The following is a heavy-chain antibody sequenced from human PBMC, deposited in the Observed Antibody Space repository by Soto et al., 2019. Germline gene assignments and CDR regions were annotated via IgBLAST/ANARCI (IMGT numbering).Heavy chain of an antibody. CDR1: GGSVSTGDYY. D-gene: IGHD2-8*01. CDR3: ARRALPQCINGVCYKDGFWDY. J-gene: IGHJ4*02. V-gene: IGHV4-31*03. Sequence: KTSETLSLTCTVSGGSVSTGDYYWSWIRQHPGTGLECIGYIYYSGTTYFNPSLKIRASISLDTSKNEFTLKLTSVTAADKAVYYCARRALPQCINGVCYKDGFWDYWGQGALVTVSS. CDR2: IYYSGTT.